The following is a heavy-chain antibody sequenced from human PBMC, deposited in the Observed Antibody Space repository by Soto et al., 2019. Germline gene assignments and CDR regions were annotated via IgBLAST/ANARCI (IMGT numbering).Heavy chain of an antibody. D-gene: IGHD6-19*01. CDR3: AKEAAVVGTGYFDY. V-gene: IGHV3-23*01. CDR2: IVGSGDGT. CDR1: GFTFSNYA. Sequence: EVQLLESGGGLVQPGGSLRLSCVASGFTFSNYAMSWVRQAPGKGLEWVSAIVGSGDGTYYADSLRGRFTVSRDNSRNTLLLLTNSVRAEDTAVYYCAKEAAVVGTGYFDYWGQGALVTVSS. J-gene: IGHJ4*02.